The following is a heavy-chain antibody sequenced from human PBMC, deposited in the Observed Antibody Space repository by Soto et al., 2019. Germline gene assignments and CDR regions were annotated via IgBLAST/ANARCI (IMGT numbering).Heavy chain of an antibody. D-gene: IGHD2-15*01. CDR3: ARERIEGSNPGNYFDY. Sequence: GGSLRLSCGASGFTFSSYGMHWVRQAPGKGLEWVAVIWYDGSNKYYADSVKGRFTISRDNSKNTLYLQMNSLRAEDTAVYYCARERIEGSNPGNYFDYWGQGTLVTVSS. CDR1: GFTFSSYG. V-gene: IGHV3-33*01. J-gene: IGHJ4*02. CDR2: IWYDGSNK.